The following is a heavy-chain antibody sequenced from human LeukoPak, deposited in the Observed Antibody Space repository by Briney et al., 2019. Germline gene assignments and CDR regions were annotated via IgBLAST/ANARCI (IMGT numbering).Heavy chain of an antibody. CDR2: ISGSGGST. D-gene: IGHD6-13*01. J-gene: IGHJ4*02. V-gene: IGHV3-23*01. CDR1: GFTFSSYG. Sequence: GGSLRLSCAASGFTFSSYGMSWVRQAPGKGLEWVSAISGSGGSTYYADSVKGRFTISRDSSKNTLYLQMNSLRAEDTAVYYCARDRRQQPDYWGQGTLVTVSS. CDR3: ARDRRQQPDY.